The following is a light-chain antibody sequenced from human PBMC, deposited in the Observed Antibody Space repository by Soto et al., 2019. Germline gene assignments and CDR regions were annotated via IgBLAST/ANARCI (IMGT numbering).Light chain of an antibody. CDR3: CSSAGGSSYVV. CDR2: EVS. V-gene: IGLV2-23*02. CDR1: SSDVGGYNL. Sequence: QSALTQPASVSGSPGQSITISCTGTSSDVGGYNLVSWYQQHPGKAPKLMIYEVSKRPSGVSHRLSGSKSGNTAALTISGLPAEDEADYYCCSSAGGSSYVVFGGGTKLTVL. J-gene: IGLJ2*01.